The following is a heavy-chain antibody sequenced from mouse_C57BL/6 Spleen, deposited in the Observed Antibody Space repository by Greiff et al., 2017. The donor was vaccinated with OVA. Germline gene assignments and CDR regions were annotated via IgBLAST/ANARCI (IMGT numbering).Heavy chain of an antibody. J-gene: IGHJ4*01. D-gene: IGHD1-1*01. CDR3: TTLGSRKDYAMDY. Sequence: EVQLQQSGAELVRPGASVKLSCTASGFNIKDYYMHWVKQRPEQGLEWIGRIDPEDGDTEYAPKFQGKATMTADTSSNTAYLQLSSLTSEDTAVYYCTTLGSRKDYAMDYWGQGTSVTVSS. CDR1: GFNIKDYY. CDR2: IDPEDGDT. V-gene: IGHV14-1*01.